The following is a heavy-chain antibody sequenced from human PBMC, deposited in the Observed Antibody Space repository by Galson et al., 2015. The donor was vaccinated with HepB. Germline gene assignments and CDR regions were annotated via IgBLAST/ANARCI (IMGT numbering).Heavy chain of an antibody. CDR2: INPNSGGT. V-gene: IGHV1-2*02. CDR3: ARVPRGSSQGTAFDY. D-gene: IGHD6-13*01. Sequence: SVKVSCKASGYTFTGYYMHWVRQAPGQGLEWMGWINPNSGGTNYAQKFQGRVTMTRDTSISTAYMELSRLRSDDTAVYYCARVPRGSSQGTAFDYWGQGTLVTVSS. CDR1: GYTFTGYY. J-gene: IGHJ4*02.